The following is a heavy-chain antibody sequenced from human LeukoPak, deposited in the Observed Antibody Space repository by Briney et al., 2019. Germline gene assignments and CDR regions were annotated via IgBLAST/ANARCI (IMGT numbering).Heavy chain of an antibody. Sequence: ASVKVSCKASGYTFTGYYMHWVRQAPGQGLEWMGWINPNSGGTNYAQKFQGWVTMTRDTSISTAYMELSRLRSDDTAVYYCARGGVVVAASQFDYWGQGTLVTVSS. J-gene: IGHJ4*02. CDR3: ARGGVVVAASQFDY. V-gene: IGHV1-2*04. D-gene: IGHD2-15*01. CDR2: INPNSGGT. CDR1: GYTFTGYY.